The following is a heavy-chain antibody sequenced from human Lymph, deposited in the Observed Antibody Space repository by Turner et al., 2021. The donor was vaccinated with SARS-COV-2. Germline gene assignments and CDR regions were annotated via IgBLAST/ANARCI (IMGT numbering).Heavy chain of an antibody. CDR2: FDPEDGET. CDR3: ATGPYDFWSGPSPGYYGMDV. Sequence: QVQLVQSGAEVKKPGASVKVSCKVSGYTLTEVSMHWVRQAPGKGLEWMGGFDPEDGETIYAQKFQGRVTMTEDTSTDTAYMELSSLRSEDTAMYYCATGPYDFWSGPSPGYYGMDVWGQGTTVTVSS. V-gene: IGHV1-24*01. D-gene: IGHD3-3*01. J-gene: IGHJ6*02. CDR1: GYTLTEVS.